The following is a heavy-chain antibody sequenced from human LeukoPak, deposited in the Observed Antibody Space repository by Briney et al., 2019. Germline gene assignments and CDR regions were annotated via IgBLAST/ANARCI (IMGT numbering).Heavy chain of an antibody. J-gene: IGHJ4*02. V-gene: IGHV3-30-3*01. Sequence: GRSLRLSCAASGFTFSSYSMHWVRQAPGKGLEWVAVISYDGNNKFYADSVKGRFTISRDNSMNTLYLQMNSLRAEDTAVYYSATDTVEAVPGDCFDYWGQGTLVTVSS. CDR1: GFTFSSYS. CDR2: ISYDGNNK. D-gene: IGHD6-19*01. CDR3: ATDTVEAVPGDCFDY.